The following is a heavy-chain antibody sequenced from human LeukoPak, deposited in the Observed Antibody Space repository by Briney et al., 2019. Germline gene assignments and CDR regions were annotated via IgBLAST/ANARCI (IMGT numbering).Heavy chain of an antibody. CDR2: IFYSGST. Sequence: SETLSLTCTVSGVSISSYCWSWIRQPPGKGLEWIGYIFYSGSTNYNPSLKSRVTISVDTSKNQFSLKLSSVTAADTAVYYCARRITMVRGVISVGGYFDYWGQGTLVTVSS. J-gene: IGHJ4*02. V-gene: IGHV4-59*12. CDR1: GVSISSYC. D-gene: IGHD3-10*01. CDR3: ARRITMVRGVISVGGYFDY.